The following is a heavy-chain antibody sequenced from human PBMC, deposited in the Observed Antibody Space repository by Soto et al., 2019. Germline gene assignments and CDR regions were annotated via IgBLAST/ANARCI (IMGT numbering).Heavy chain of an antibody. CDR2: ISSNSAYI. D-gene: IGHD6-13*01. Sequence: PGGALRLSGAASGFTFRSFTMNCVRHAPGEGLEWVSTISSNSAYIYYTDALRGRFTISRDNAKNSLNLQMNSLRAEDTAVYYCTRDASRDSSARGLSDPWGPGTLVTVSS. CDR1: GFTFRSFT. CDR3: TRDASRDSSARGLSDP. V-gene: IGHV3-21*01. J-gene: IGHJ5*02.